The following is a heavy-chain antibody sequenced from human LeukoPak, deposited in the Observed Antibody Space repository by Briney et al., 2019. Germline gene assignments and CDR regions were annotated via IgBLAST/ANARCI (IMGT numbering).Heavy chain of an antibody. CDR1: GFIFNNYG. V-gene: IGHV3-30*02. J-gene: IGHJ4*02. D-gene: IGHD1-14*01. CDR2: IRYDGNNK. CDR3: VKDNPLDY. Sequence: GGSLRLSCTVSGFIFNNYGMHWVRQAPGKGLEWVAFIRYDGNNKLYADSMKGRFTISRDNSKNTLYLHINSLRAEDTAVYYCVKDNPLDYWGQGTLVTVSS.